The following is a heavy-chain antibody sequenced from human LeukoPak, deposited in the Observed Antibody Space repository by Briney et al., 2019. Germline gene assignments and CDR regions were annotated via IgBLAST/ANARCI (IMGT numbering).Heavy chain of an antibody. J-gene: IGHJ4*02. CDR1: GFTFSSYA. D-gene: IGHD3-22*01. CDR3: TRGGGSGYYFFDY. V-gene: IGHV3-23*01. Sequence: GGSLRLSCAASGFTFSSYAMNWVRQAPGKGLEWVSGISGSGGSIYYADSVKGRFTISRDNSKNTLYLQMNSLKTEDTAVYYCTRGGGSGYYFFDYWGQGTLVTVSS. CDR2: ISGSGGSI.